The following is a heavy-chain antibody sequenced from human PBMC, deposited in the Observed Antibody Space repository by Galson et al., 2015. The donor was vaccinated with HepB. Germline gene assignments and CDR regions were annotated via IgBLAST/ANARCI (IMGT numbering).Heavy chain of an antibody. CDR3: ARAGCSSTSCYRIDYYYYYGMDV. CDR2: ISSNGGST. CDR1: GFTFSSYA. Sequence: SLRLSCAASGFTFSSYAMHWVRQAPGKGLEYVSAISSNGGSTYYANSVKGRFTISRDNSKNTLYLQMGSLRAEDMAVYYCARAGCSSTSCYRIDYYYYYGMDVWGQGTTVTVSS. J-gene: IGHJ6*02. D-gene: IGHD2-2*01. V-gene: IGHV3-64*01.